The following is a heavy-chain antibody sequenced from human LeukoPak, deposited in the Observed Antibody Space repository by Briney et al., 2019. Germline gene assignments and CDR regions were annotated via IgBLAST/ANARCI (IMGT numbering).Heavy chain of an antibody. CDR2: ISSSSSYI. V-gene: IGHV3-21*01. D-gene: IGHD6-13*01. Sequence: PGGSLRLSCAASGLTFSSYSMNWVRQAPGKGLEWVSSISSSSSYIYYADSVKGRFTISRDNAKNSLYLQMNSLRAEDTAVYYCAGAIAAAGRGRFDPWGQGTLVTVSS. J-gene: IGHJ5*02. CDR1: GLTFSSYS. CDR3: AGAIAAAGRGRFDP.